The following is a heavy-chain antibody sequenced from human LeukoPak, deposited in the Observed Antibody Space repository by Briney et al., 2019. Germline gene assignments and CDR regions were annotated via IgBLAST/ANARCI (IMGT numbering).Heavy chain of an antibody. CDR2: INHSGST. CDR3: ARERGSGSYYRYYYYYMDV. V-gene: IGHV4-39*07. D-gene: IGHD3-10*01. Sequence: SETLSLTCTVSGGSISSGSYYWSWIRQPPGKGLEWIGEINHSGSTNYNPSLKSRVTISVDTSKDQFSLKVSSVTAADTAVYYCARERGSGSYYRYYYYYMDVWGKGTTVTVSS. CDR1: GGSISSGSYY. J-gene: IGHJ6*03.